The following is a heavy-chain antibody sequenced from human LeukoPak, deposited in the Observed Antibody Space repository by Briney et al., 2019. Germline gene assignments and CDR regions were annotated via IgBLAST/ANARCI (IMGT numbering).Heavy chain of an antibody. Sequence: SCKASGYTFTGYYMHWVRQVPDKGLEWVTIISFDGGDKYYADSVKGRFTVSRDNSKNTLYLQMNSLRPEDTAVYYCAKSGSHNAFDTWGQGTMVTVSS. D-gene: IGHD1-26*01. J-gene: IGHJ3*02. CDR1: GYTFTGYY. V-gene: IGHV3-30-3*02. CDR3: AKSGSHNAFDT. CDR2: ISFDGGDK.